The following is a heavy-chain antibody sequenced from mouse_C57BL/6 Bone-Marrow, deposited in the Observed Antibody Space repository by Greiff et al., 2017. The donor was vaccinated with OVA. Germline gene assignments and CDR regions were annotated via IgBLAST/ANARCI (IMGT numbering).Heavy chain of an antibody. D-gene: IGHD2-4*01. CDR3: AREGLRLGLDY. Sequence: VQLQQPGAELVMPGASVKLSCKASGYTFTSYWMHWVKQRPGQGLEWIGEIDPSDSYTNYNQKLKGKSTLTVDKSSITAYMQRSSLTSEDSAVYYCAREGLRLGLDYWGQGTTLTVSS. V-gene: IGHV1-69*01. CDR2: IDPSDSYT. CDR1: GYTFTSYW. J-gene: IGHJ2*01.